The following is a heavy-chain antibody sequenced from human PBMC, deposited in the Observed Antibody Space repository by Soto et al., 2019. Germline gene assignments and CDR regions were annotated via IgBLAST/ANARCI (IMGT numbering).Heavy chain of an antibody. CDR1: GGVFSSYT. CDR2: IIPVLDKP. J-gene: IGHJ3*02. V-gene: IGHV1-69*02. CDR3: AKPGDYNDHDAFDI. D-gene: IGHD4-17*01. Sequence: QVQLVQSGAEVKKPGSSVRVSCKASGGVFSSYTINWLRQAPGQGLEWMGRIIPVLDKPNYAQKFRGRVTISADKSTSTAYLELSSLTSEDTAVYFCAKPGDYNDHDAFDIWGQGTRVTVSS.